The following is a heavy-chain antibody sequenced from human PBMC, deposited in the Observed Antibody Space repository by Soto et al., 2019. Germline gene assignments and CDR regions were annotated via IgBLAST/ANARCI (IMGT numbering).Heavy chain of an antibody. D-gene: IGHD2-2*02. CDR3: ARGDLVPAAINYYYYGMDV. J-gene: IGHJ6*02. CDR2: IIPIFGTA. CDR1: GGTFSSYA. V-gene: IGHV1-69*06. Sequence: SVKVSCKASGGTFSSYAISWVRQAPGQGLEWMGGIIPIFGTANYAQKFQGRVTITADKSTSTAYMELSSLRSEDTAVYYCARGDLVPAAINYYYYGMDVWGQGTTVTVSS.